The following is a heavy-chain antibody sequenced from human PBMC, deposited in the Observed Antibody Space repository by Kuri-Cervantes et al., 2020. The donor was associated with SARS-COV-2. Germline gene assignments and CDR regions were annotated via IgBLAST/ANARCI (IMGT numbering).Heavy chain of an antibody. CDR1: GFTFSCSA. V-gene: IGHV3-73*01. Sequence: ESLKILCGASGFTFSCSAIHWVRQASGKGLEWVGRIRSKANSYATAYAASVKGRFTISRDYSKNTAYLQLNSLKTEDTAVYYCSRSTVTSPLYGMDVWGQGTTVTVSS. CDR2: IRSKANSYAT. J-gene: IGHJ6*02. D-gene: IGHD4-17*01. CDR3: SRSTVTSPLYGMDV.